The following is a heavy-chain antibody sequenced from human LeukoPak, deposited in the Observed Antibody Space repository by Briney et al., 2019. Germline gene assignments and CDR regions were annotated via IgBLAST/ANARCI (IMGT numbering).Heavy chain of an antibody. J-gene: IGHJ6*02. V-gene: IGHV5-51*01. Sequence: GESLKISCKGSGYSFTSYWIGWVRQMPGKGLEWMGIIYPGDSDTRYSPSFQGQVTISADKSISTAYLQWSSLKASDTAMYYCAGLYGYCSGGSCYDYYYGMDVWGQGTTVTVSS. CDR3: AGLYGYCSGGSCYDYYYGMDV. CDR2: IYPGDSDT. D-gene: IGHD2-15*01. CDR1: GYSFTSYW.